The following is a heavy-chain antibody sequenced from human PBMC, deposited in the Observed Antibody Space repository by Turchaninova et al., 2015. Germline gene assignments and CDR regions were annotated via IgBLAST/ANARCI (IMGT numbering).Heavy chain of an antibody. CDR3: ARRGGITMVRGVIYYFDY. CDR2: IHHNGST. D-gene: IGHD3-10*01. V-gene: IGHV4-34*01. CDR1: GGSLSGYY. J-gene: IGHJ4*02. Sequence: QVQLQQWGAGLLKPSETLSLTCAVYGGSLSGYYWSGIRHPPGKGLAWLGEIHHNGSTNYNPSLKSRVTIAVGTSKNQFSLKLSSVTAADTAVYYCARRGGITMVRGVIYYFDYWGQGTLVTVSS.